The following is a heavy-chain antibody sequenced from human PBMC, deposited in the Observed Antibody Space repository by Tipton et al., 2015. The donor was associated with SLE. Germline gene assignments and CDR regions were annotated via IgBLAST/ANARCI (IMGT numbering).Heavy chain of an antibody. CDR3: ARDGYCGGDCYSGAFDI. J-gene: IGHJ3*02. CDR2: IYSGGST. CDR1: GFTVSSNY. D-gene: IGHD2-21*01. V-gene: IGHV3-53*05. Sequence: SLRLSCAASGFTVSSNYMSWVRQAPGKGLEWVSVIYSGGSTYYADSVKGRFTISRDNSKNTLYLQMNSLRAEDTAVYYCARDGYCGGDCYSGAFDIWGQGTMVTVSS.